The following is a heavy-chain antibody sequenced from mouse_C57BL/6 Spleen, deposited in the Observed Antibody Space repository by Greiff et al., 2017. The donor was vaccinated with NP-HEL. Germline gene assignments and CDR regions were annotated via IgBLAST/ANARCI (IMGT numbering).Heavy chain of an antibody. D-gene: IGHD1-1*02. CDR2: IYPGDGDT. CDR1: GYAFSSYW. J-gene: IGHJ2*01. Sequence: QVQLQQSGAELVKPGASVKISCKASGYAFSSYWMNWVKQRPGKGLEWIGQIYPGDGDTNYNQKFKGKATLTVDTSSSTAYMQLSSLTSEDSAVYYCARNGGHWFDYWGQGTTLTVSS. V-gene: IGHV1-80*01. CDR3: ARNGGHWFDY.